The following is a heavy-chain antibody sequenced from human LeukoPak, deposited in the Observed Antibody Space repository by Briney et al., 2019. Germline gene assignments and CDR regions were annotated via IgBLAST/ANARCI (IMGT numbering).Heavy chain of an antibody. CDR1: AFTFRSYG. CDR2: RYHGSDK. CDR3: AKKWSGDYDSSGVNDAFDI. V-gene: IGHV3-30*02. J-gene: IGHJ3*02. D-gene: IGHD3-22*01. Sequence: GGSLRLSCAASAFTFRSYGMHWVRQAPGKGLEWVAIRYHGSDKYYADSVKDRFTISRDNSKNTLYLQMNSLRAEDTAVYYCAKKWSGDYDSSGVNDAFDIWGQGTMVTVSS.